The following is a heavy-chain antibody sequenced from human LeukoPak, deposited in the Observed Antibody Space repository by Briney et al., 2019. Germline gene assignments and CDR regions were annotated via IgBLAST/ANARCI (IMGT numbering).Heavy chain of an antibody. V-gene: IGHV4-4*07. J-gene: IGHJ4*02. CDR3: ARDDPHYYDSSGYPHY. CDR1: GGSISSYH. Sequence: SETLSLTCTVSGGSISSYHWSWIRQPAGKGLEWIGSIYTSGSTNYNPSLKSRVTMSVDTSKNQFSLKLSSVTAADTAVYYCARDDPHYYDSSGYPHYWGQGTLVTVSS. D-gene: IGHD3-22*01. CDR2: IYTSGST.